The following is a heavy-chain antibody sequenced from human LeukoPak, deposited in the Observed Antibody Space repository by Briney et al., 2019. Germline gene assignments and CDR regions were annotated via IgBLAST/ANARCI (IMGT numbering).Heavy chain of an antibody. CDR1: GGSIRSSYYY. D-gene: IGHD1-26*01. CDR2: IYDSGST. CDR3: ARAGDVVGADY. V-gene: IGHV4-39*01. J-gene: IGHJ4*02. Sequence: SEILSLTCTVSGGSIRSSYYYWGWIRQPPGKGLEWIGSIYDSGSTYYNPSLKSRVTISVDTSKNQFSLKLNSVTAADTAVYYCARAGDVVGADYWGQGTLVTVSS.